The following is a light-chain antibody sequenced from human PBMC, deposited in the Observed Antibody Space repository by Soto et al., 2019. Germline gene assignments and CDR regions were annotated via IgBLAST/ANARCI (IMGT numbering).Light chain of an antibody. V-gene: IGKV3-15*01. CDR1: QSVSSN. Sequence: EIVMTHSPVTLSVSPGERATLSCRASQSVSSNLAWYQQNHGQAPRLLIYGASTMAPGIPARFSGSGSGPEFTLTISSLQSADFAVYHCQQYNNWPRTFGQGNKVEIK. CDR2: GAS. CDR3: QQYNNWPRT. J-gene: IGKJ1*01.